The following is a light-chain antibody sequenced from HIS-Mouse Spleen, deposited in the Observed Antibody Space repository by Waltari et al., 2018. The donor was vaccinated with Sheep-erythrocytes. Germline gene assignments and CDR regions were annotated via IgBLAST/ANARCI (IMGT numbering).Light chain of an antibody. Sequence: SSELTQDPAVSVALGQTVRITCQGDSLRSYYASWYQQKPGQAPVLVINGKNNRPSGFPDRFSGSSSGNTASLTITGAQAEDEADYYCNSRDSSGKVFGGGTKLTVL. CDR1: SLRSYY. CDR3: NSRDSSGKV. V-gene: IGLV3-19*01. CDR2: GKN. J-gene: IGLJ2*01.